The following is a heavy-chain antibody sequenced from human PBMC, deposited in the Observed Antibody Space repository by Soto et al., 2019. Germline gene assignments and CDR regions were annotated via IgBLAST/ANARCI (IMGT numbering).Heavy chain of an antibody. J-gene: IGHJ6*03. V-gene: IGHV3-11*01. CDR1: GFTFSDYD. CDR3: ARDPPRLGYYYMDV. CDR2: ISSSGSTI. Sequence: GGSLRLSCAASGFTFSDYDMSWIRQAPGKGLEWVSYISSSGSTIYYADSVKGRFTISRDNAKNSLYLQMNSLRAEDTAVYYCARDPPRLGYYYMDVWGKGTTVTVSS. D-gene: IGHD7-27*01.